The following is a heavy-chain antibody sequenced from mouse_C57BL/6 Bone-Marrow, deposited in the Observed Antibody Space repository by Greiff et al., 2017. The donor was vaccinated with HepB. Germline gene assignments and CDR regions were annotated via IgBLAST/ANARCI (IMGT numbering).Heavy chain of an antibody. CDR1: GYTFTSYW. CDR3: ARDYYGSSYGDY. J-gene: IGHJ2*01. Sequence: VQLQQPGAELVRPGSSVKLSCKASGYTFTSYWMDWVKQRPGQGLAWIGNIYPSDSETHYNQKFKDKATLTVDKSSSTAYMQLSSLTSEDSAVYYCARDYYGSSYGDYWGQGTTLTVSS. D-gene: IGHD1-1*01. CDR2: IYPSDSET. V-gene: IGHV1-61*01.